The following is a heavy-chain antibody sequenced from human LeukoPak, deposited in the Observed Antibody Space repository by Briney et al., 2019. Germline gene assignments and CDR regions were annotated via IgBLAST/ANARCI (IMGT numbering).Heavy chain of an antibody. Sequence: GGSLRLSCVASRFTFSSYWMTWVRQAPGKGLEWVSSISSTGGTTYYADSVKGRFTISRDNSKNTLYLQMNSLRAEDTAIYYCAKNGDRGAYCTGGTCYPYFYYYMDVWGKGTTVTI. CDR2: ISSTGGTT. CDR1: RFTFSSYW. CDR3: AKNGDRGAYCTGGTCYPYFYYYMDV. D-gene: IGHD2-15*01. V-gene: IGHV3-23*01. J-gene: IGHJ6*03.